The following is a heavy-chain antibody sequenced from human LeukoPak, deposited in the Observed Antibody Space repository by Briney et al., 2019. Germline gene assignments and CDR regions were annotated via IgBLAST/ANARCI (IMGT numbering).Heavy chain of an antibody. Sequence: ASVKVSCKASGYTFTSYGISWVRQAPGQGLEWMGWISAYNGNTNYAQKLQGRVTMTTDTSTSTAYMELRSLRSDDTAVYYCARDSLDVWGSYRYIDYWGQGTLVTVSS. CDR2: ISAYNGNT. CDR3: ARDSLDVWGSYRYIDY. J-gene: IGHJ4*02. V-gene: IGHV1-18*01. D-gene: IGHD3-16*02. CDR1: GYTFTSYG.